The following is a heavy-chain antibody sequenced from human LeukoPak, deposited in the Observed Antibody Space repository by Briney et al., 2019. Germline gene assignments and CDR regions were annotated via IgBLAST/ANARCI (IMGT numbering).Heavy chain of an antibody. V-gene: IGHV3-23*01. CDR2: ISGGGETT. CDR1: GFSFSTSL. Sequence: GSLRLSCVASGFSFSTSLMGWVRQAPGKGLEWVSAISGGGETTYYADSVKGRFTISRDNSESTLYLRMDSLGADDTAVYYCAKVREAWDYWGQGTQVTVPS. CDR3: AKVREAWDY. D-gene: IGHD5-24*01. J-gene: IGHJ4*02.